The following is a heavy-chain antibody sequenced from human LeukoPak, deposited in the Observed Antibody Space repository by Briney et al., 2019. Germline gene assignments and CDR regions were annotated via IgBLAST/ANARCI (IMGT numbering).Heavy chain of an antibody. V-gene: IGHV1-18*01. D-gene: IGHD3-3*01. J-gene: IGHJ6*02. Sequence: ASVKVSCKASGYTFTSYGISWVRQAPGQGLEWMGWISAYNGNTNYAQKLQGRVTMTPDTSTSTAYMELRSLRSDDTAVYYCARDPFGDFWSGPPYGMDVWGQGTTVTVSS. CDR2: ISAYNGNT. CDR3: ARDPFGDFWSGPPYGMDV. CDR1: GYTFTSYG.